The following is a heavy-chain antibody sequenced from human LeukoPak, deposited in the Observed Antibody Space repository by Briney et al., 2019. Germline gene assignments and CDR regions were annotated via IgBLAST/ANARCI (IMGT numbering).Heavy chain of an antibody. CDR2: KWDDGKNI. V-gene: IGHV3-33*01. CDR3: ARVSSGYYHFDY. D-gene: IGHD3-22*01. Sequence: GGSLRLSCAASGFTFSSFGFHWVRQAPGNGLEWVAYKWDDGKNIRYADSVKGRFTISRDNAKNTLYLQMNSLRAEDTAVYYCARVSSGYYHFDYWGQGTLVTVSS. J-gene: IGHJ4*02. CDR1: GFTFSSFG.